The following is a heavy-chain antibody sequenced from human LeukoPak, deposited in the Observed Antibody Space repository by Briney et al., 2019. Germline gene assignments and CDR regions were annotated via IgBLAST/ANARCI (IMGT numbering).Heavy chain of an antibody. V-gene: IGHV4-39*07. CDR2: IYYSGST. CDR3: EQQPYYYYYMDV. Sequence: PSETLSLTCTVSGGSISSSSYYWGWIRQPPGKGLEWIGSIYYSGSTYYNPSLKSRVTMSVDTSKNQFSLKLSSVTAADTAVYYREQQPYYYYYMDVWGKGTTVTVSS. CDR1: GGSISSSSYY. J-gene: IGHJ6*03. D-gene: IGHD6-13*01.